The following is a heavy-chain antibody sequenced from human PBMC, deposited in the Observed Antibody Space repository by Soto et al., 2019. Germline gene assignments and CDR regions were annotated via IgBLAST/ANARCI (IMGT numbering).Heavy chain of an antibody. CDR1: GASISSSY. D-gene: IGHD5-12*01. CDR2: IFHSGTT. V-gene: IGHV4-59*01. Sequence: SETLSLTCTVSGASISSSYWSWIRQPPGKGLEWIGYIFHSGTTNYNPSLKSRVTISVDTSKNQFSLNLSSLTTADTAVYFCARGGNRYSSTASGVVGLDYWGQGTLVTXS. CDR3: ARGGNRYSSTASGVVGLDY. J-gene: IGHJ4*02.